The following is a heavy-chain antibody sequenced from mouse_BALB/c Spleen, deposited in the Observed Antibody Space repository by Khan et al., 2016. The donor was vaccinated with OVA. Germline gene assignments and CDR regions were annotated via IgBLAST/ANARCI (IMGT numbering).Heavy chain of an antibody. CDR2: INTYTGEP. Sequence: QIQLVQSGPELKKPGETVKISCKASGYIFTNYGMTRVNQAPGKGLKGRGWINTYTGEPTYADDFNGRFAFFLSTSANTSYLQINNLKNEDTATXFCARTPYGSGYDYARDYWGQGTSVTVSS. V-gene: IGHV9-3-1*01. CDR3: ARTPYGSGYDYARDY. J-gene: IGHJ4*01. D-gene: IGHD1-1*01. CDR1: GYIFTNYG.